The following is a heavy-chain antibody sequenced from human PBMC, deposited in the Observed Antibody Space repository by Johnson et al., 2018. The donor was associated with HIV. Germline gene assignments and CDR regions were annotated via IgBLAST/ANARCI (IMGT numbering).Heavy chain of an antibody. D-gene: IGHD1-26*01. J-gene: IGHJ3*02. Sequence: MQLVESGGGLVQPGGSLRLSCAASGFTFSSYWMSWVRQAPGKGLEWVANIKQDGSEKYYVDSVKGRFTISRDNAKNSLYLQMNSLRAEDTAVYYCARTQVVVGAIGKGAFDIWGQGTMVTVSS. CDR3: ARTQVVVGAIGKGAFDI. CDR1: GFTFSSYW. CDR2: IKQDGSEK. V-gene: IGHV3-7*01.